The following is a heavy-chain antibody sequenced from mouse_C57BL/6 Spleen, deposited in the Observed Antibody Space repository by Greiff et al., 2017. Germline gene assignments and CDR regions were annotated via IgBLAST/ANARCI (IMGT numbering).Heavy chain of an antibody. J-gene: IGHJ3*01. CDR2: IYPGSGST. CDR3: ARAGIYYDYEAWFAY. D-gene: IGHD2-4*01. CDR1: GYTFTSYW. Sequence: VQVVESGAELVKPGASVKMSCKASGYTFTSYWITWVKQRPGQGLEWIGDIYPGSGSTNYNEKFKSKATLTVDTSSSTAYMQLSSLTSEDSAVYYCARAGIYYDYEAWFAYWGQGTLVTVSA. V-gene: IGHV1-55*01.